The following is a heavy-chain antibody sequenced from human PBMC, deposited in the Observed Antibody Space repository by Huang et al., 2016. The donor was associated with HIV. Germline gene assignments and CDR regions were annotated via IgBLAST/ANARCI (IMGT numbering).Heavy chain of an antibody. D-gene: IGHD3-22*01. CDR2: FDTEDGET. J-gene: IGHJ4*02. Sequence: QVQLVQSGAEVKKPGASVKVSCKVSGYTLTELSMHWGQQAPGKGLEGMGGFDTEDGETINAQKFQGRVTMTEDTSTDTAYMELSSLRSEETAVYYCATVYRRFRNHDSGDYYFDYWDQGTLVTVSS. CDR1: GYTLTELS. CDR3: ATVYRRFRNHDSGDYYFDY. V-gene: IGHV1-24*01.